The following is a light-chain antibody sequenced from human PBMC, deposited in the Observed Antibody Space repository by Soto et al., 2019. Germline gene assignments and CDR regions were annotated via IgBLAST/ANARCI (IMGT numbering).Light chain of an antibody. J-gene: IGKJ5*01. CDR1: QSISSY. CDR3: QQSYSTPPA. Sequence: DIQMTQSPSYLSASVGYRVTITCRASQSISSYLNWYQQKPGKAPKLLIYAASSLQSGVPSRFSGSGSGTDFTLTISSLQPEDFATYYCQQSYSTPPAFGQGTRLEIK. CDR2: AAS. V-gene: IGKV1-39*01.